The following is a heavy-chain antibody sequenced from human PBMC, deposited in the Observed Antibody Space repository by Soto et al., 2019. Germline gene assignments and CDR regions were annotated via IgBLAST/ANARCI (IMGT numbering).Heavy chain of an antibody. CDR1: RGSISSGTNY. J-gene: IGHJ6*02. CDR3: ARGYYYYYGMDV. Sequence: SETLSLTCTVSRGSISSGTNYWAWIRQPPGKGLEWIANIYYSGSTFYNPSLKSRVTISLDTSKNQFSLKLSSVTAADTAVYYCARGYYYYYGMDVWGQGTTVTVSS. V-gene: IGHV4-39*01. CDR2: IYYSGST.